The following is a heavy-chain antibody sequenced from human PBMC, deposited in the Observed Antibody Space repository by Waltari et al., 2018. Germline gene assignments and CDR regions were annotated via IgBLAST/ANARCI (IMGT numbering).Heavy chain of an antibody. V-gene: IGHV4-34*01. Sequence: QVQLQQWGAGLLKPSETLSLTCAVYGGSFSGYYWSWIRQPPGKGLEWIGEINHSGSTNYNPSVKSRVTMSVDTSKNQFSRKLSSVTAADTAVYYCARIRYSGSYLAPLNWFDPWGQGTLVTVSS. CDR2: INHSGST. CDR1: GGSFSGYY. D-gene: IGHD1-26*01. CDR3: ARIRYSGSYLAPLNWFDP. J-gene: IGHJ5*02.